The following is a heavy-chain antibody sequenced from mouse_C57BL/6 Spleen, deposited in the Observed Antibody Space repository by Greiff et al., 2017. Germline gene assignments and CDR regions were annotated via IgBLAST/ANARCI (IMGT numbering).Heavy chain of an antibody. CDR3: ARDNYGSSFDV. V-gene: IGHV3-5*01. D-gene: IGHD1-1*01. CDR2: IYYSGTI. J-gene: IGHJ1*03. CDR1: GISITTGNYR. Sequence: VQLQQSGPGLVQPSQTVFLTCTVTGISITTGNYRWSWIRQFPGNKLEWIGYIYYSGTITYNPSLTSRTTITRDTPKNQFFLEMNSLTAEDTATYYCARDNYGSSFDVWGTGTTVTVSS.